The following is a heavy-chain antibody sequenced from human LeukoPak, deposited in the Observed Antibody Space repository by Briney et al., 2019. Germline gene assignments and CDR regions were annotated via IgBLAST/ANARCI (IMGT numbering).Heavy chain of an antibody. CDR1: GLSFSDYG. D-gene: IGHD2-2*01. CDR3: ARPQDIVVVPAAKGVFDY. J-gene: IGHJ4*02. CDR2: IWSDGSNK. V-gene: IGHV3-30*19. Sequence: GGSLRLSCVVSGLSFSDYGMHWVRQAPGKGLEWVAVIWSDGSNKYYADSVKGRFTISRDNSKNTLYLQMNSLRAEDTAVYYCARPQDIVVVPAAKGVFDYWGQGTLVTVSS.